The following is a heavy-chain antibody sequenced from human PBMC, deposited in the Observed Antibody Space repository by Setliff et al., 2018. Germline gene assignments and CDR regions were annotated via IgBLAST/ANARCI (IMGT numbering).Heavy chain of an antibody. CDR2: INHRGST. V-gene: IGHV4-34*09. Sequence: SETLSLTCAAYGGTFSDYYWTWIRQPPGKGMEWVGEINHRGSTNYNPSLKSRVTISLDTSKNQFSLKLSSVTAADTAVYYCARGRAGHSGHWGQGTLVTVSS. CDR1: GGTFSDYY. J-gene: IGHJ4*02. D-gene: IGHD6-19*01. CDR3: ARGRAGHSGH.